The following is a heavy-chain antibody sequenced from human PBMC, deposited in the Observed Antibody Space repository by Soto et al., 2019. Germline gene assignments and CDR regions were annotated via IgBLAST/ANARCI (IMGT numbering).Heavy chain of an antibody. V-gene: IGHV4-39*01. J-gene: IGHJ6*02. CDR1: GGSISGSSYC. D-gene: IGHD6-19*01. CDR2: IYYSGST. Sequence: SETLSLTCSVSGGSISGSSYCWGWIRQPPGKGLEWIGSIYYSGSTYYNPSLKSRVTISVDTSKNQFSLKLSSVTAADTAVYYCARPNRIAVAGTRRNYYYGMDVWGQGTTVTVSS. CDR3: ARPNRIAVAGTRRNYYYGMDV.